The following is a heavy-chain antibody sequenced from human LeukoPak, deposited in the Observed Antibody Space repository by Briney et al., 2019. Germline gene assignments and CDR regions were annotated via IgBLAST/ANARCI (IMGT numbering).Heavy chain of an antibody. CDR2: LYPDGSTT. CDR1: GYFFITYW. J-gene: IGHJ4*01. D-gene: IGHD3-16*01. CDR3: ARTRYNHGYTYYFDF. Sequence: ESLQIFCQGSGYFFITYWIACVRQLPGKDLEWMGILYPDGSTTRYSPSFQDRVTISADKSIHTAYMQWSSLKASDSAMYYCARTRYNHGYTYYFDFWGQGTLVTASS. V-gene: IGHV5-51*01.